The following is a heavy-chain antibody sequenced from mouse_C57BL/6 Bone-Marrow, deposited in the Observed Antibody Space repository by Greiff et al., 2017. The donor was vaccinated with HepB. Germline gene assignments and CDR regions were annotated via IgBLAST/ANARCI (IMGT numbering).Heavy chain of an antibody. CDR3: ARWGYGSPDY. V-gene: IGHV3-6*01. J-gene: IGHJ2*01. Sequence: EVQLQESGPGLVKPSQSLSLTCSVTGYSITSGYYWNWIRQFPGNKLEWMGYISYDGSNNYNPSLKNRISITRDTSKNQFFLKLNSVTTEDTATYDCARWGYGSPDYWGQGTTLTVSS. CDR1: GYSITSGYY. D-gene: IGHD1-1*01. CDR2: ISYDGSN.